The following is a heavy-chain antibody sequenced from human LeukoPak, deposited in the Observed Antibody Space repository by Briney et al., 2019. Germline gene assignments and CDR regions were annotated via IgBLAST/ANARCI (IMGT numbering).Heavy chain of an antibody. V-gene: IGHV4-34*01. CDR1: GGSFSGYY. J-gene: IGHJ3*02. CDR2: INHSGST. Sequence: SETLSLTCAVYGGSFSGYYWSWIRQPPGKGLEWTGEINHSGSTNYNPSLKSRVTISVDTSKNQFSLKLSSVTAADTAVYYCAGMGLEMATIGHAFDIWGQGTMVTVSS. CDR3: AGMGLEMATIGHAFDI. D-gene: IGHD5-12*01.